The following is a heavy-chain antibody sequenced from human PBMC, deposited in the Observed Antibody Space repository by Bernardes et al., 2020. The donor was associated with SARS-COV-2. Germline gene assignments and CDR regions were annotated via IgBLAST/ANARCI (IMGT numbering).Heavy chain of an antibody. D-gene: IGHD3-22*01. J-gene: IGHJ5*02. CDR1: GGSLSGFD. CDR2: INHSGST. Sequence: SETLSLTCAVYGGSLSGFDWSWIRQPPGKGLEWIGEINHSGSTNYSPSLKSRVTISIDTSKNQFSLKLSSVTAADTAVYYCARGQVDISMMVVVFTGASFWFDRWGQGTLVTVSS. V-gene: IGHV4-34*01. CDR3: ARGQVDISMMVVVFTGASFWFDR.